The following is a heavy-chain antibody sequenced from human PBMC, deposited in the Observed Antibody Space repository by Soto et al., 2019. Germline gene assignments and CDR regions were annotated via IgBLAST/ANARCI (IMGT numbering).Heavy chain of an antibody. CDR3: APTYYYDSSGYSDY. D-gene: IGHD3-22*01. J-gene: IGHJ4*02. Sequence: SETLSLTCTVSGGSISSSSYYWGWIRQPPGKGLEWIGSIYYSGSTYYNPSLKSRVTISVDTSKNQFSLKLSSVTAADTAVYYCAPTYYYDSSGYSDYWGQGTLVTVSS. CDR1: GGSISSSSYY. CDR2: IYYSGST. V-gene: IGHV4-39*01.